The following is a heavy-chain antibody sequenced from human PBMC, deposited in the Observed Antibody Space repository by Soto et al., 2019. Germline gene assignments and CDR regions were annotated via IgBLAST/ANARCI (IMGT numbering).Heavy chain of an antibody. CDR2: ISPDGGRT. CDR1: GYTFTTYY. V-gene: IGHV1-46*01. D-gene: IGHD6-13*01. CDR3: ARDRETLQVIAEAGYHYYGMDF. J-gene: IGHJ6*02. Sequence: SVNVSCKASGYTFTTYYMHWVRQAPGQGLEWMGIISPDGGRTIYAQKFQGRVTMTRDTSTSTVYMEMSSLRSEDTAVYYCARDRETLQVIAEAGYHYYGMDFWGQGSTVTVSS.